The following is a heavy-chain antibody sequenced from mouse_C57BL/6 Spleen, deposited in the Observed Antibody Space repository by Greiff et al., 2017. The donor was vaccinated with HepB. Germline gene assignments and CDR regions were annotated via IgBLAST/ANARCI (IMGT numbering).Heavy chain of an antibody. Sequence: EVQLVESEGGLVQPGSSMKLSCTASGFTFSDYYMAWVRQVPEKGLEWVANINYDGSSTYYLDSLKSRFIISRDNAKNILYLQMSSLKSEDTATYYCAREGALITFYCFDYWGQGTTLTVSS. CDR1: GFTFSDYY. CDR3: AREGALITFYCFDY. D-gene: IGHD2-4*01. V-gene: IGHV5-16*01. CDR2: INYDGSST. J-gene: IGHJ2*01.